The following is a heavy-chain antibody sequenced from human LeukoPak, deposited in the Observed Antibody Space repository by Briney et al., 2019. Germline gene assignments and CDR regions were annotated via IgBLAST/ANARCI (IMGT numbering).Heavy chain of an antibody. J-gene: IGHJ3*02. CDR2: ISGSGCNT. V-gene: IGHV3-23*01. CDR3: AKDQGRYYDSSGYYYETTLRAFDI. D-gene: IGHD3-22*01. Sequence: GGSLRLSCPASGFTFSSYAMGWVRQAPGKGLEWVSAISGSGCNTYYADSVKGWLTTSRDNSKNTLFLQMNSLRAEDTAVYYCAKDQGRYYDSSGYYYETTLRAFDIWGQGTMVTVSS. CDR1: GFTFSSYA.